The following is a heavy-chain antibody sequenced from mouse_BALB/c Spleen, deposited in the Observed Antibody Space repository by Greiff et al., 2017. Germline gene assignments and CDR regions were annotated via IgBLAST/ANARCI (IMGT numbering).Heavy chain of an antibody. CDR1: GFTFSSYA. D-gene: IGHD2-14*01. CDR2: ISSGGST. V-gene: IGHV5-6-5*01. Sequence: EVKLMESGGGLVKPGGSLKLSCAASGFTFSSYAMSWVRQTPEKRLEWVASISSGGSTYYPDSVKGRFTISRDNARNILYLQMSSLRSEDTAMYYCARGDRYDGFAYWGQGTLVTVSA. CDR3: ARGDRYDGFAY. J-gene: IGHJ3*01.